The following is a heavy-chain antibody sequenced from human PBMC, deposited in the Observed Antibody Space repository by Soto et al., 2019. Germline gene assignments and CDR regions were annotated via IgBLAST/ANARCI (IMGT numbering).Heavy chain of an antibody. CDR2: VSYDGSNK. D-gene: IGHD2-15*01. CDR1: GFIFSSYG. CDR3: ATDDGGWTVDD. V-gene: IGHV3-30*03. Sequence: QVQLVESGGGVVQPGRSLRLSCAASGFIFSSYGMHWVRQAPGKGLEWVAVVSYDGSNKYYVDSVKGRFTISRDNSKNPLYLQMNSLRAEDTAVYYCATDDGGWTVDDWGQGTLVTVSS. J-gene: IGHJ4*02.